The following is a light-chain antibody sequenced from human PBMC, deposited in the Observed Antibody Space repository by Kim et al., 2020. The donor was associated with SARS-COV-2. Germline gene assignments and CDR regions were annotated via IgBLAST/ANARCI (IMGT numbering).Light chain of an antibody. J-gene: IGKJ4*01. Sequence: EIVLTQSPATLSLSPGERATLSCRASQGISSYLAWYQQKPGQAPRLLIYDASNRATGIPARFSGSGSGTDFTLTISSLEPEDFAVYYCQQYSSWPTVTFGEGTKVDIK. CDR2: DAS. CDR3: QQYSSWPTVT. V-gene: IGKV3-11*01. CDR1: QGISSY.